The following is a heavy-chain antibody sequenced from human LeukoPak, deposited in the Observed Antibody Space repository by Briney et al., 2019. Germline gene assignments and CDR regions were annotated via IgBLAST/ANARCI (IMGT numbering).Heavy chain of an antibody. Sequence: GESLKVSCKGSGNSFTNNWIAWVRQMPGKGLEWMGIISPENSETHYSPAFQGQVTISVDRTITTAYLQWNSLKASDTAMYYCVKRRNNVYETSPWDPDYWGQGTLVTVSS. D-gene: IGHD2-2*01. J-gene: IGHJ4*02. CDR2: ISPENSET. CDR3: VKRRNNVYETSPWDPDY. CDR1: GNSFTNNW. V-gene: IGHV5-51*01.